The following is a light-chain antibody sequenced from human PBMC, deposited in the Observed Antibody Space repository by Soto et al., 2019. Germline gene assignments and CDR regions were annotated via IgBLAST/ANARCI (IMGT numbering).Light chain of an antibody. V-gene: IGLV2-14*01. J-gene: IGLJ2*01. CDR2: DVS. CDR3: SSYTSSDTVV. CDR1: SSDVGAYGY. Sequence: QSALTQPASVSGSPGQSITISCTGTSSDVGAYGYVSWYQQHPGKAPKLMIFDVSTRPSGIPNRFSGSKSGNTASLTISGLQAEDEADYYCSSYTSSDTVVFGGGTKVTVL.